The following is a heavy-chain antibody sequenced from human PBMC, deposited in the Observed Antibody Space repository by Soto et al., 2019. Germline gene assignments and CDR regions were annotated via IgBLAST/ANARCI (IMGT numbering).Heavy chain of an antibody. CDR3: ARVFYYDILTGKSYNMDV. D-gene: IGHD3-9*01. CDR2: ISGSGGST. CDR1: GFTFSNYA. V-gene: IGHV3-23*01. Sequence: VQLLESGGDLVQAGGSLRLSCEASGFTFSNYAMSWVRQAPGKGLEWVSVISGSGGSTNYADSAKGRFTISRDNSMDTLYLQMNSLRAEDTAVYYCARVFYYDILTGKSYNMDVWGQGTTVIVSS. J-gene: IGHJ6*02.